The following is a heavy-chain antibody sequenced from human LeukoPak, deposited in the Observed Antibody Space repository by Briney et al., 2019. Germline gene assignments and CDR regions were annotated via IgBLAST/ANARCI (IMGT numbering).Heavy chain of an antibody. CDR2: IYHGGST. CDR1: GGSISSSNW. D-gene: IGHD3-10*01. CDR3: AKGEDHGSGTVHFAS. V-gene: IGHV4-4*02. J-gene: IGHJ4*02. Sequence: SETLSLTCAVSGGSISSSNWWSWVRQPPGKGLEWIGEIYHGGSTNDNPSLKSRVAMSVDRSRNQFSLQLSSVTAADTAVYYCAKGEDHGSGTVHFASWGQGTLVTVSS.